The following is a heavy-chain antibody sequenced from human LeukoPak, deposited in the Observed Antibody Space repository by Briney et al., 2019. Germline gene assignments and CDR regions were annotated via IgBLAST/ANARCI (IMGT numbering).Heavy chain of an antibody. CDR1: GFTFSNAW. CDR3: TTDLAGAAAGYYYYYMDV. CDR2: IKSKTDGGTT. D-gene: IGHD6-13*01. J-gene: IGHJ6*03. V-gene: IGHV3-15*01. Sequence: GGSLRLSCAASGFTFSNAWMSWVRPAPGKGLEWVGRIKSKTDGGTTDYAAPVKGRFTISRDDSKNTLYLQMNSLKTEDTAVYYCTTDLAGAAAGYYYYYMDVWGKGTTVTVSS.